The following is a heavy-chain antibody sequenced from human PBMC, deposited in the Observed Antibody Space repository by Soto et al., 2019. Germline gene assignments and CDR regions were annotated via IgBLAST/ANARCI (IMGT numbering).Heavy chain of an antibody. CDR2: IDPSDSYT. Sequence: SGESLKISCKGSGYSFTSYWISWVRQMPGKGLEWMGRIDPSDSYTNYSPSFQGHVTISADKSISTAYLQWSSLKASDTAMYYCARHITMIVVAGAFDIWGQGTMVTVSS. CDR3: ARHITMIVVAGAFDI. CDR1: GYSFTSYW. V-gene: IGHV5-10-1*01. J-gene: IGHJ3*02. D-gene: IGHD3-22*01.